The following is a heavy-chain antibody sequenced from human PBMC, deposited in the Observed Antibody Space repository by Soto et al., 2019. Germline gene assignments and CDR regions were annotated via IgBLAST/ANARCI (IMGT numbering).Heavy chain of an antibody. CDR1: GYTFTSYA. J-gene: IGHJ6*02. CDR3: ARGYYYDSSGYNYYYYYGMDV. D-gene: IGHD3-22*01. Sequence: ASVKVSCKASGYTFTSYAMHWVRQAPGQRLEWMGWINAGNGNTKYSQKFQGRVTITRDTSASTAYMELSSLRSEDTAVYYCARGYYYDSSGYNYYYYYGMDVWGQGTTVTVS. V-gene: IGHV1-3*01. CDR2: INAGNGNT.